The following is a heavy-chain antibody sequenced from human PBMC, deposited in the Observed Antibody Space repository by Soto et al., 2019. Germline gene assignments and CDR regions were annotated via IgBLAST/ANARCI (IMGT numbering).Heavy chain of an antibody. CDR2: INVGTGYT. Sequence: VHLVQSGAEVKKPGASVKVSCRASGYTFTSDAMHWVRQAPGQGLEWMGWINVGTGYTTFSQKFQGRVSITSVIDACTAYMELTSLRSEDTAMYFCARAGAWGSNYDDAAFDAWGQGTKGTVSS. CDR3: ARAGAWGSNYDDAAFDA. CDR1: GYTFTSDA. D-gene: IGHD3-22*01. V-gene: IGHV1-3*01. J-gene: IGHJ3*01.